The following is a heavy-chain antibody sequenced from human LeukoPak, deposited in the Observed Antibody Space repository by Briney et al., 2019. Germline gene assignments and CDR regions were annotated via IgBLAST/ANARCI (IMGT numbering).Heavy chain of an antibody. V-gene: IGHV3-21*01. D-gene: IGHD6-19*01. J-gene: IGHJ6*03. CDR2: ISSSSSYI. Sequence: GGSLRLSCVASGFTFNTYNMNWVRQAPGKGLEWVSSISSSSSYIYYADSVKGRFTISRDNAKNSLYLQMNSLRAEDTAVYYCARDYSSGWYDYYYMDVWGKGTTDTVSS. CDR3: ARDYSSGWYDYYYMDV. CDR1: GFTFNTYN.